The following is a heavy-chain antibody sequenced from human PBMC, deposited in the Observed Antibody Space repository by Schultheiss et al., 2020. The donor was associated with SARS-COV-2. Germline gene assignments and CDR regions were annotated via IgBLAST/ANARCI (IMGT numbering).Heavy chain of an antibody. J-gene: IGHJ4*02. Sequence: GGSLRLSCAASGFSFSSYSMNWVRQAPGKGLEWVSSISSSGSTIYYADSVKGRFTISRDNAKNSLYLQMNSLRAEDTAVYYCARGGMPYYDFWSGYAAFDYWGQGTLVTVSS. D-gene: IGHD3-3*01. V-gene: IGHV3-21*01. CDR2: ISSSGSTI. CDR3: ARGGMPYYDFWSGYAAFDY. CDR1: GFSFSSYS.